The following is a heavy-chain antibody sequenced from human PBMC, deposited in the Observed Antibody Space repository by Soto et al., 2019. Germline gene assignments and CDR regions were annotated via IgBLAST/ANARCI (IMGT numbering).Heavy chain of an antibody. CDR1: GGTFSSYA. Sequence: SGKVSCKTSGGTFSSYAISWVRQAPGQGLEWMGGIVPIVDTSTYAQKFQGRVTITADESTSTAYMELSSLRSDDTAIYYCVRVVAIPGYPDNWG. CDR3: VRVVAIPGYPDN. V-gene: IGHV1-69*13. CDR2: IVPIVDTS. D-gene: IGHD2-15*01. J-gene: IGHJ4*03.